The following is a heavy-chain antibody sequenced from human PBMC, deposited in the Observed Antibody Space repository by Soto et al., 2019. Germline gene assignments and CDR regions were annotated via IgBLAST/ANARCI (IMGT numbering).Heavy chain of an antibody. CDR1: GGSISSSNW. CDR2: IYHSGST. CDR3: ARKGYYYGSGSPTEYFQH. D-gene: IGHD3-10*01. V-gene: IGHV4-4*02. J-gene: IGHJ1*01. Sequence: SETLSLTCAVSGGSISSSNWWSWVRQPPGKGLEWIGEIYHSGSTNYNPSLKSRVTISVDKSKNQFSLKLSSVTAADTAVYYCARKGYYYGSGSPTEYFQHWGQGTLVTVSS.